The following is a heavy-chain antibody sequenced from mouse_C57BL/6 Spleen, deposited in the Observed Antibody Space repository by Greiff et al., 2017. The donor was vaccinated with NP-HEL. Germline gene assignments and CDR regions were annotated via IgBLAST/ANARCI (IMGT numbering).Heavy chain of an antibody. CDR2: IYPGDGDT. Sequence: QVQLQQSGAELVKPGASVKISCKASGYAFSSYRMNWVKQRPGKGLEWIGQIYPGDGDTNYNGKFKGKATLTADKSSSTAYMQLSSLTSEDSAVYFCANYYGSSPFAYWGQGTLVTVSA. D-gene: IGHD1-1*01. V-gene: IGHV1-80*01. J-gene: IGHJ3*01. CDR3: ANYYGSSPFAY. CDR1: GYAFSSYR.